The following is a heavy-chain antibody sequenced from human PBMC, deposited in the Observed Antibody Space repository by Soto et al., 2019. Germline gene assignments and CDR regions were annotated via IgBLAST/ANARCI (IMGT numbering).Heavy chain of an antibody. CDR2: IHSTRSP. CDR3: ARSPAYGDYANLDT. CDR1: CDSVSKYY. J-gene: IGHJ5*02. Sequence: SETLSLTCTVSCDSVSKYYWNWIRQPAGKGLEWIGRIHSTRSPNYNPSLKSRVTMSVDTSKNQFSLKLNLTSVTAADTAVYYCARSPAYGDYANLDTWGQGTLVTVSS. D-gene: IGHD4-17*01. V-gene: IGHV4-4*07.